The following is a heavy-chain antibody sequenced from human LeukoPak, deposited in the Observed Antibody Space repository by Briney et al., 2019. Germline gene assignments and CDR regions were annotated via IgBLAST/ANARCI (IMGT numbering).Heavy chain of an antibody. Sequence: PGGSMRLASAAYGFTFSSYWMHWVRQAPGNWLVWVSRINSDGSSTSYADSVKGRFTISRDNAKNTLYLQMNSLRAEDTAVYYCAMGDLGDYEAPFDYWGQGTLVTVSS. V-gene: IGHV3-74*01. CDR2: INSDGSST. D-gene: IGHD4-17*01. CDR1: GFTFSSYW. CDR3: AMGDLGDYEAPFDY. J-gene: IGHJ4*02.